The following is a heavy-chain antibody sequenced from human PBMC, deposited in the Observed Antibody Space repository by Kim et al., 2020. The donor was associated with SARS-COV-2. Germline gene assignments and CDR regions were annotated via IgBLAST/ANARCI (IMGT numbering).Heavy chain of an antibody. J-gene: IGHJ6*02. D-gene: IGHD4-4*01. CDR3: ARVGLGVTTIYYYYYYGMDV. Sequence: GGSLRLSCAASGFTSSSYWMHWVRQAPGKGLVWVSRINSDGSSTSYADSVKGRFTISRDNAKNTLYLQMNSLRAEDTAVYYCARVGLGVTTIYYYYYYGMDVWGQGTTVTVSS. CDR1: GFTSSSYW. CDR2: INSDGSST. V-gene: IGHV3-74*01.